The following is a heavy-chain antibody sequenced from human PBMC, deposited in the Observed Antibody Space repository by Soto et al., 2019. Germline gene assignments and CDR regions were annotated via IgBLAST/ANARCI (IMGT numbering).Heavy chain of an antibody. CDR2: MNPNSSNT. J-gene: IGHJ3*02. CDR1: GYTFTSYD. Sequence: ASVKVSCKASGYTFTSYDINWVRQATGQGLEWMRWMNPNSSNTGYAQKFQGRVTMTRNTSISTAYIELSSLRSEDTAVYYCVTRYRMHDAFDIWGPGTMVNVS. D-gene: IGHD5-18*01. V-gene: IGHV1-8*01. CDR3: VTRYRMHDAFDI.